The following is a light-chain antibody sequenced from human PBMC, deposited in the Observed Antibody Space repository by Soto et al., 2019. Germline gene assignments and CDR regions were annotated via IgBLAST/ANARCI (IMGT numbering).Light chain of an antibody. CDR3: HQYNSYSPWT. J-gene: IGKJ1*01. Sequence: IQMTQAPPTLSASVGDRVTITCRASQSISSWVAWYQQKPGKATKLLIDDASSLESGVPSRFSGSGYGTEFTLTIRSRQPDDFATYYCHQYNSYSPWTFGQGTKVEIK. V-gene: IGKV1-5*01. CDR1: QSISSW. CDR2: DAS.